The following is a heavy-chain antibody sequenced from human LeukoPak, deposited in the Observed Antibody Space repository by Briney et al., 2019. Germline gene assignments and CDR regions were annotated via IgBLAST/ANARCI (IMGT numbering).Heavy chain of an antibody. Sequence: SETLSLTCAVYGGSFSGYYWSWIRQPPGKGLDWIGEINHSGSTNYNPSLKSRVTISVATSKNQFSLKLSSVTAADTAVYYCARGGTNNYYYYYGMDVWDQGTTVTVSS. D-gene: IGHD2-8*01. J-gene: IGHJ6*02. V-gene: IGHV4-34*01. CDR1: GGSFSGYY. CDR2: INHSGST. CDR3: ARGGTNNYYYYYGMDV.